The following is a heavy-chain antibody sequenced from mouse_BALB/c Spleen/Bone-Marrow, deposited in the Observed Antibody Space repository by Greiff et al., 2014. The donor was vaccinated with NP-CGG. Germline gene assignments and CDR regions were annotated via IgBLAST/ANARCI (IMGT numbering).Heavy chain of an antibody. J-gene: IGHJ3*01. V-gene: IGHV1-7*01. CDR3: ARYWDTY. D-gene: IGHD4-1*01. Sequence: VQRVESGPELAKPGASVQMSCKASGHTFTTYWMHWVKQRPGQGLEWIGYIDPRTGYTEYNQKFNDKATLTADKSSNTAYMQLRSLTSEDSAVYYCARYWDTYWGQGTQVTVSA. CDR2: IDPRTGYT. CDR1: GHTFTTYW.